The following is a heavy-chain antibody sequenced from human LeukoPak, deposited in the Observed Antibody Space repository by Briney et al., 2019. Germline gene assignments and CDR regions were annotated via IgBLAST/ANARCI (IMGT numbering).Heavy chain of an antibody. D-gene: IGHD3-22*01. CDR3: AKDDDYYDSSGPLDY. J-gene: IGHJ4*02. Sequence: PGGSLRLSCAASGFTFSSYAMSWVRQAPGKGLEWVSAISGSGGITYYADSVKGRFTISRDNTKNTLYLPMNSLRAEDTAVYYRAKDDDYYDSSGPLDYWGQGTLVTVSS. CDR2: ISGSGGIT. CDR1: GFTFSSYA. V-gene: IGHV3-23*01.